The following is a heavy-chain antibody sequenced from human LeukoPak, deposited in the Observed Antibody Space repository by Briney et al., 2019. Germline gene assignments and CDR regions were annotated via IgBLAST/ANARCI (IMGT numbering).Heavy chain of an antibody. J-gene: IGHJ5*02. V-gene: IGHV1-2*06. Sequence: ASVKVSYKAAGYTFTGYYMFWVRQAPGRGLEWMGRINPNSGGTNYAQKFQGRVTMTRDTSISTAYMELSRLRSDDTAVYYCARGYCSGGSCYSVENWFDPWGQGTLVTVSS. CDR3: ARGYCSGGSCYSVENWFDP. D-gene: IGHD2-15*01. CDR2: INPNSGGT. CDR1: GYTFTGYY.